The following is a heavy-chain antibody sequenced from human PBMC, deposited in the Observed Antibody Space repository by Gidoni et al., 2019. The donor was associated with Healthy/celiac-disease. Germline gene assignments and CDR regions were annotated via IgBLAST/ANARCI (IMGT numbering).Heavy chain of an antibody. V-gene: IGHV3-23*01. CDR2: MSGSGGST. J-gene: IGHJ4*02. CDR1: GFTFSSYA. CDR3: ANRGDMELTPY. D-gene: IGHD2-8*01. Sequence: EVQLLESGGGLVQPGGSLRLSCAAAGFTFSSYAMGWVRQAPGKGLEGVSAMSGSGGSTYYADSVKGRFTISRDNSKNTLYLQMNSLRAEDTAVYYCANRGDMELTPYWGQGTLVTVSS.